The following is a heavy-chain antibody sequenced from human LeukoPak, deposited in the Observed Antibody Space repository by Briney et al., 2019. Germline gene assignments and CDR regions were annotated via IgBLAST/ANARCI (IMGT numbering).Heavy chain of an antibody. CDR2: INWNGGST. V-gene: IGHV3-20*04. CDR3: AKVNGCSSTSCYGGFDY. D-gene: IGHD2-2*01. CDR1: GFIFDDYG. J-gene: IGHJ4*02. Sequence: GGSLRLSCAASGFIFDDYGMSWVRQVPGKGLEWVSGINWNGGSTGYADSVKGRFTISRDNAKNSLYLQMNSLRAEDTALYYCAKVNGCSSTSCYGGFDYWGQGTLVTVSS.